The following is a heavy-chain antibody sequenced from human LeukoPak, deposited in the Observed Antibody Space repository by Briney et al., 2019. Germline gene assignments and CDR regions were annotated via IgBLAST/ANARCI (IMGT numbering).Heavy chain of an antibody. CDR2: INPSGGST. V-gene: IGHV1-46*01. CDR3: ARPKAERNHDAFDI. Sequence: ASVKVSCKASGGTFSGYGISWVRQAPGQGLERMGIINPSGGSTSYAQKFQGRVTMTRDMSTSTVYMELSSLRSEDTAVYYCARPKAERNHDAFDIWGQGTMVTVSS. CDR1: GGTFSGYG. J-gene: IGHJ3*02. D-gene: IGHD5-24*01.